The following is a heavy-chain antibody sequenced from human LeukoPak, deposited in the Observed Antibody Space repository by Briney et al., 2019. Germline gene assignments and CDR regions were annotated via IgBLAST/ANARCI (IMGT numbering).Heavy chain of an antibody. CDR3: ARDGEYSSSSLDY. D-gene: IGHD6-6*01. J-gene: IGHJ4*02. CDR2: ISSSSSTYI. CDR1: GFTFSSYS. V-gene: IGHV3-21*01. Sequence: GGSLRLSCAASGFTFSSYSMNWVRQAPGKGLEWVSSISSSSSTYIYYADSVKGRFTISGDNAKNSLYLQMNSLRAEDTAVYYCARDGEYSSSSLDYWGQGTLVTVSS.